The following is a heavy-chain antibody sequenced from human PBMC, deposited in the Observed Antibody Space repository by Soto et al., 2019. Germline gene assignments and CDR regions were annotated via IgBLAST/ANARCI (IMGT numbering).Heavy chain of an antibody. V-gene: IGHV4-34*01. CDR3: ARGPLWAYYGMDV. D-gene: IGHD3-10*01. CDR1: GGSFSGYY. CDR2: INHSGST. J-gene: IGHJ6*02. Sequence: NPSETLSLTCAVYGGSFSGYYWSWIRQPPGKGLEWIGEINHSGSTNSNPSLKSRVTISVDTSKNQFSLKLSSVTAADTAVYYCARGPLWAYYGMDVWGQGTTVTVSS.